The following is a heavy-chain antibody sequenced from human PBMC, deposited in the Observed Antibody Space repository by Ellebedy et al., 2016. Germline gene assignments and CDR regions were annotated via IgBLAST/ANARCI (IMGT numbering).Heavy chain of an antibody. D-gene: IGHD3-3*01. CDR1: GYTFFSHN. Sequence: ASVKVSCKASGYTFFSHNINWVRQAPGQGLEWMGWISPYNGHTNYAQNVQGRVTMTTDPSTRPAYMELRSLRYDDTAVYYCARASRFLDEHWFDPWGQGTLVTVSS. CDR2: ISPYNGHT. CDR3: ARASRFLDEHWFDP. J-gene: IGHJ5*02. V-gene: IGHV1-18*01.